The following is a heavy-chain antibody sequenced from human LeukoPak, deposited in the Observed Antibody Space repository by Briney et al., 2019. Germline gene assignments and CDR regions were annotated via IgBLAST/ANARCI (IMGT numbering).Heavy chain of an antibody. CDR1: GFTFSSYA. D-gene: IGHD3-10*01. CDR2: ISGSGSTT. V-gene: IGHV3-23*01. J-gene: IGHJ4*02. Sequence: GGSLRLSCAASGFTFSSYAMTWVRQAPGKGLEWISAISGSGSTTYYADSVKGRFTISRDNSKNTLYLQMSSLRAEDTAVYYCAKVGDYYGSGKYSNFDYWGQGTLVTVSS. CDR3: AKVGDYYGSGKYSNFDY.